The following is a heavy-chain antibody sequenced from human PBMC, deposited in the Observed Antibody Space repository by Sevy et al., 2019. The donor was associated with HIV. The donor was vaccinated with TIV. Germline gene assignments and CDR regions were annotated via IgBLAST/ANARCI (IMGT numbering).Heavy chain of an antibody. CDR2: SGNKANIYTT. CDR1: GFSFSDYN. J-gene: IGHJ5*02. V-gene: IGHV3-72*01. D-gene: IGHD3-10*01. Sequence: GGSLRLSCEASGFSFSDYNMDWVRQAPGRGLEWLGRSGNKANIYTTQYAASVKGRFSISRDDLKNSLSLQMNSLNTEDTAVYYCARELWYGELGGWFHPWGQGTLVTVSS. CDR3: ARELWYGELGGWFHP.